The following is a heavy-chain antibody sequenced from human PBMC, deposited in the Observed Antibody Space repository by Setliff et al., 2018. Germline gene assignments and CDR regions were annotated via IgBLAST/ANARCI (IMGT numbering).Heavy chain of an antibody. V-gene: IGHV1-69*06. CDR2: IIPLLETV. Sequence: SVKVSCKVSGDTFNTYTLSWVRQAPGQGLEWMGGIIPLLETVKYAQKFQGRLTITADKSTSTGYMELSSLTSEDTAMYYCARVGVPSGYWYYLDYWGQGTQVTVSS. D-gene: IGHD3-22*01. CDR3: ARVGVPSGYWYYLDY. J-gene: IGHJ4*02. CDR1: GDTFNTYT.